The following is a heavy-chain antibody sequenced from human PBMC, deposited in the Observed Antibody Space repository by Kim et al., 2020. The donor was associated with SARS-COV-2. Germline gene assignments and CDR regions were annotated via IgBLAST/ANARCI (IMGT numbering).Heavy chain of an antibody. V-gene: IGHV3-49*04. D-gene: IGHD3-22*01. CDR1: GFTFGDYG. CDR3: SRVTKTVQYASKGYCFFGH. CDR2: IKSKAYGLET. J-gene: IGHJ4*02. Sequence: GGSLRLSCVFSGFTFGDYGITWVRQAPGKGLEWIGFIKSKAYGLETEYAASLKGRFSISGDDSKNIAYLHMDRLTTEDTANYFCSRVTKTVQYASKGYCFFGHGGRGTRVTVAS.